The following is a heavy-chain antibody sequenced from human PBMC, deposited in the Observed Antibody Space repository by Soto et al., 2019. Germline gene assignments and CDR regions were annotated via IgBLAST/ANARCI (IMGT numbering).Heavy chain of an antibody. J-gene: IGHJ6*02. D-gene: IGHD6-13*01. CDR3: ARGAMIAAAATYGMDV. V-gene: IGHV3-30-3*01. Sequence: QVQLVESGGGVVQPGRSLRLPCAASGFTFSSYAMHWVRQAPGKGLEWVAVISYDGSNKYYADSVKGRFTISRDNSKNTLYLQMNSLRAEDTAVYYCARGAMIAAAATYGMDVWGQGTTVTVSS. CDR2: ISYDGSNK. CDR1: GFTFSSYA.